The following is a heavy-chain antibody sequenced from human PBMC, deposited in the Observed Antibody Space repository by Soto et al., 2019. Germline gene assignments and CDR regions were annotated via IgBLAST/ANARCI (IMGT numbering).Heavy chain of an antibody. V-gene: IGHV6-1*01. D-gene: IGHD2-8*01. Sequence: SPTLSLTCAISGDSVSTNSATWEWIRQTPSRGLEWLGRTYYRSKWYNDYAVSVKGRITINPDTSNNQLSLQLNSVTPDDTAVYYCARLIGNSWLDSWGQGTLVTVSS. CDR3: ARLIGNSWLDS. J-gene: IGHJ5*01. CDR2: TYYRSKWYN. CDR1: GDSVSTNSAT.